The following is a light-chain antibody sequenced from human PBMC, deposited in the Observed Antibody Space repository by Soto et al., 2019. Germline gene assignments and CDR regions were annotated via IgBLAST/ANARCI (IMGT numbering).Light chain of an antibody. V-gene: IGKV3D-20*01. CDR1: QSVTNNY. CDR2: DAS. Sequence: EIVLTQSPATLSLSPGDRATLSCGASQSVTNNYLAWYQQKPGLAPRLLIYDASYRAYGIPDRFSGSGSGTDFTLTISSLQPDDFATYYCQQYNSYWTFGQGTKVDIK. J-gene: IGKJ1*01. CDR3: QQYNSYWT.